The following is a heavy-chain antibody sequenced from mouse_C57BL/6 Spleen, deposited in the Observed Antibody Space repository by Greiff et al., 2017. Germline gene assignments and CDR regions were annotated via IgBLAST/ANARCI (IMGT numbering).Heavy chain of an antibody. CDR1: GFSLTSYG. Sequence: VQVVESGPGLVQPSQSLSITCTVSGFSLTSYGVHWVRQSPGKGLEWLGVIWSGGSTDYNAAFISRLSLSKDNSKSQVFFKMNSLQADDTAIYYCAREGSNYEFFYDAMDYWGQGTSVTVSS. J-gene: IGHJ4*01. D-gene: IGHD2-5*01. CDR3: AREGSNYEFFYDAMDY. CDR2: IWSGGST. V-gene: IGHV2-2*01.